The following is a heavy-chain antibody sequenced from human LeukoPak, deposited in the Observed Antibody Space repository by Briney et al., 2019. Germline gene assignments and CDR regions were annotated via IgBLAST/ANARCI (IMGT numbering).Heavy chain of an antibody. CDR1: GFTFDDYA. CDR3: AKDMVGAAAGSYGMDV. D-gene: IGHD6-13*01. Sequence: GGSLRLSFAASGFTFDDYAMHWVRQAPGKGLEWVSGISWNSGSIGYADSVKGRFTISRDNAKNSLYLQMNSLRAEDTALYYCAKDMVGAAAGSYGMDVWGQGTTVTVSS. V-gene: IGHV3-9*01. J-gene: IGHJ6*02. CDR2: ISWNSGSI.